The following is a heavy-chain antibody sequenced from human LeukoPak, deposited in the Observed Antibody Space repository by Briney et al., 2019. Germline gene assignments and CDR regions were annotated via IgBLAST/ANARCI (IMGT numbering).Heavy chain of an antibody. D-gene: IGHD3-9*01. CDR2: IYSGGST. CDR1: GFTFSGYA. Sequence: GGSLRLSCAASGFTFSGYAMSWVRQAPGKGLEWVSVIYSGGSTYYADSVKGRFTISRDNSKNTLYLQMNSLRAEDTAVYYCARGLDPLFDYWGQGTLVTVSS. CDR3: ARGLDPLFDY. V-gene: IGHV3-66*01. J-gene: IGHJ4*02.